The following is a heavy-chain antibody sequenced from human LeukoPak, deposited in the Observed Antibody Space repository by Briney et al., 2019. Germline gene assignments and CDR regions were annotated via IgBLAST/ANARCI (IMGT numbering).Heavy chain of an antibody. Sequence: GGSLRLSCAASGFTFSSYSMNWVRQAPGKGLEWVSSMSSSSSYIYYADSVKGRFTISRDNAKNSLYLQMNSLRAEDTAVYYCARGSRSSGWYSDYWGQGTLVTVSS. CDR2: MSSSSSYI. J-gene: IGHJ4*02. CDR3: ARGSRSSGWYSDY. CDR1: GFTFSSYS. V-gene: IGHV3-21*01. D-gene: IGHD6-19*01.